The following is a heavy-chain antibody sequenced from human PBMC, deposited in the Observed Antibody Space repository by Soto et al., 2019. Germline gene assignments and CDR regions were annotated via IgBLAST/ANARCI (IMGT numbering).Heavy chain of an antibody. J-gene: IGHJ6*02. Sequence: SETLSLTCAFYGGPFSGYYWSWIRQPPGKGLEWVGEINHSGSTNYNPSLKSRVTISVDTSMNQFSLKLSSVTAADTAVYYCAARGYSGYDYGYFYGMDVWGQGTTVTVSS. CDR3: AARGYSGYDYGYFYGMDV. D-gene: IGHD5-12*01. V-gene: IGHV4-34*01. CDR1: GGPFSGYY. CDR2: INHSGST.